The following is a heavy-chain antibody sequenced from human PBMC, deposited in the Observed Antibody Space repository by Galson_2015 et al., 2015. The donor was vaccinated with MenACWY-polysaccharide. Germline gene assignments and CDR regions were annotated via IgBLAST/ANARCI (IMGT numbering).Heavy chain of an antibody. J-gene: IGHJ4*02. CDR2: IKEDGSDK. CDR3: ARQYSSSSWYFDY. Sequence: SLRLSCAASGFTFNTYWMTWVRQAPGKGLEWVANIKEDGSDKYYVDSVKGRFTISRDNTKNSLYLQMNSLRAEDTAEYYCARQYSSSSWYFDYWGQGTLVTVSS. CDR1: GFTFNTYW. D-gene: IGHD6-13*01. V-gene: IGHV3-7*01.